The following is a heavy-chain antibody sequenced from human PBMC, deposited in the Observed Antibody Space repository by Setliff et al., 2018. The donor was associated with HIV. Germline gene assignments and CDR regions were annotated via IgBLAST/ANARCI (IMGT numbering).Heavy chain of an antibody. V-gene: IGHV3-30*04. D-gene: IGHD3-3*01. Sequence: GGSLRLSCAASAFTFSNYNIHWVRQAPGKGLEWVAFISYDGNKKYYADSVKGRFTISRDNSKNTLYLQMDSLRTEDTAVYYCASSYPNYNYGNYDFWSGYYHDDAVDIWGQGTMVTVSS. J-gene: IGHJ3*02. CDR2: ISYDGNKK. CDR3: ASSYPNYNYGNYDFWSGYYHDDAVDI. CDR1: AFTFSNYN.